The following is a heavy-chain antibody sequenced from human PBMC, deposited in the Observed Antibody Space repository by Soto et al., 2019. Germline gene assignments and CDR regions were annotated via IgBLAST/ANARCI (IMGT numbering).Heavy chain of an antibody. V-gene: IGHV1-8*01. J-gene: IGHJ4*02. D-gene: IGHD3-10*01. Sequence: QVQLVQSGAEVKKPGASVTVSCKASGYTFTSYDINWVRQATGQGVEWMGWMNPNSGNTSYAQKFQGRVTMTRNTSIRAGYMELSSLRYADTAVYYCASGGDMVREVDKHDYWGQGSLVVVSS. CDR3: ASGGDMVREVDKHDY. CDR1: GYTFTSYD. CDR2: MNPNSGNT.